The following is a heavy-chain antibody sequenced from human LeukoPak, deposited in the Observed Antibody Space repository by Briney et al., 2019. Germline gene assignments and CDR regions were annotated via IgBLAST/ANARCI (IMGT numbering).Heavy chain of an antibody. CDR1: GGSISSYY. D-gene: IGHD5-24*01. V-gene: IGHV4-59*01. J-gene: IGHJ5*02. Sequence: SETLSLTCTVSGGSISSYYWSWIRQPPGKGLGWIGYIYYSGSTNYNPSLKSRVTISVDTSKNQFSLKLSSVTAADTAVYYCARDQLDWFDPWGQGTLVTVSS. CDR3: ARDQLDWFDP. CDR2: IYYSGST.